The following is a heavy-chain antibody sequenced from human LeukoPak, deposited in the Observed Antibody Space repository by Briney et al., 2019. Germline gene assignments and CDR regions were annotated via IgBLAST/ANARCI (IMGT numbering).Heavy chain of an antibody. CDR3: ARVRGSYSADY. CDR1: GFTFSSYA. D-gene: IGHD1-26*01. CDR2: ISYDGSNK. J-gene: IGHJ4*02. Sequence: GGSLRLSCAASGFTFSSYAMHWVRQAPGKGLEWVAVISYDGSNKYYADSVKGRFTISRDNSKNTLYLQMNSLRGEDTAVYYCARVRGSYSADYWGQGTLVTVSS. V-gene: IGHV3-30*01.